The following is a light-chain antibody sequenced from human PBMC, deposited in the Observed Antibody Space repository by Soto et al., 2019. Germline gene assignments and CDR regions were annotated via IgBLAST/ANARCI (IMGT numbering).Light chain of an antibody. CDR3: SSYTSSSTLV. CDR2: EVS. J-gene: IGLJ1*01. CDR1: SSDVGGHNY. V-gene: IGLV2-14*01. Sequence: QSALTQPASGSGSPGQSITISCTGTSSDVGGHNYVSWYQQHPGKAPKLMICEVSNRPSGVSNRFSGSKSGNTASLTISGLQAEDEADYYCSSYTSSSTLVFGTGTKVTVL.